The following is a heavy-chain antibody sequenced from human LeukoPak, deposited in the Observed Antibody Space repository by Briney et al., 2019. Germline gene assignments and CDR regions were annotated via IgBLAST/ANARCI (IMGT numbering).Heavy chain of an antibody. D-gene: IGHD3-22*01. CDR1: GFTFDDYT. J-gene: IGHJ4*02. CDR3: AKDLTYESSGTVIDN. V-gene: IGHV3-43*01. Sequence: GGSLRLSCAASGFTFDDYTMHWVRQGPGKTLEWVALVSWDGTPYYADSVKGRFTISRDNSKNALYLEVESLRTDDTAFYYCAKDLTYESSGTVIDNWGQGTLVTVSS. CDR2: VSWDGTP.